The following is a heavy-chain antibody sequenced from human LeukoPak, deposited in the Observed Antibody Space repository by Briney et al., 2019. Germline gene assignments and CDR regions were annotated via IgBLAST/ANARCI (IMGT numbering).Heavy chain of an antibody. CDR1: GGSISSSNW. CDR2: IYRSGST. V-gene: IGHV4-4*02. J-gene: IGHJ4*02. D-gene: IGHD5-18*01. CDR3: ARGRIKLWSYYFDY. Sequence: SETLSLTCAVSGGSISSSNWWSWVRQPPGKGLEWIGEIYRSGSTNYNPSLKSRVTISVDTSKNQFSLKLSSVTAADTAVYYCARGRIKLWSYYFDYWGQGTLVTVSS.